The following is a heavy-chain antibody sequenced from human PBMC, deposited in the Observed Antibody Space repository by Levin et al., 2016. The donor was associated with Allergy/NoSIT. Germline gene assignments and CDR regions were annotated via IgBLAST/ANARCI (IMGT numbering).Heavy chain of an antibody. D-gene: IGHD2-15*01. CDR2: INWNGGST. CDR3: AREGGFGYCSGGSCSFYYYYGMDV. J-gene: IGHJ6*02. Sequence: WIRQPPGKGLEWVSGINWNGGSTGYADSVKGRFTISRDNAKNSLYLQMNSLRAEDTALYYCAREGGFGYCSGGSCSFYYYYGMDVWGQGTTVTVSS. V-gene: IGHV3-20*03.